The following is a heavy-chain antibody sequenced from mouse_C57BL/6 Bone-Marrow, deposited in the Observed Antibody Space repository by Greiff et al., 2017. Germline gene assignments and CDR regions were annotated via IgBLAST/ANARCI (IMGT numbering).Heavy chain of an antibody. CDR3: ARDRGYDVYSRVFAY. CDR2: ISDGGSYT. Sequence: DVKLQESGGGLVKPGGSLKLSCAASGFTFSSYAMSWVRQTPEKRLEWVATISDGGSYTYYPDNVKGRFTISRDNAKNNLYLQMSHLKSEDTAMXYCARDRGYDVYSRVFAYWGQGTLVTVSA. CDR1: GFTFSSYA. D-gene: IGHD2-3*01. V-gene: IGHV5-4*01. J-gene: IGHJ3*01.